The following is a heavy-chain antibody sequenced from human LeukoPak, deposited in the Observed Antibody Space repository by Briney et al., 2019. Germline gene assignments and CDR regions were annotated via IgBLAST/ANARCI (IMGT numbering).Heavy chain of an antibody. J-gene: IGHJ4*02. V-gene: IGHV1-2*06. CDR1: GYTFTVYY. Sequence: GASVTVSCTASGYTFTVYYLHWLRQAPGQGLEWMGRINPSGGGTNYAQKFQGRVTMTRDTSINTAYMDLSSLRSDDTAVYYCARGPSGSDYWGQGTLVTVSS. D-gene: IGHD3-10*01. CDR2: INPSGGGT. CDR3: ARGPSGSDY.